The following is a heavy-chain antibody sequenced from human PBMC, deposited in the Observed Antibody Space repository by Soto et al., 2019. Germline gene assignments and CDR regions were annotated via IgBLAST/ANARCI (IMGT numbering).Heavy chain of an antibody. Sequence: QVQLVQSGAEVKKPGSSVKVSCKASGGTLSSYAISWVRQAPGQGLEWLGGIIPIFGTANYAQKFQGRVTITADESTSTAYMELSSLRSEDTAVYYCAREPRWGWNYGGHAFDIWGQGTMVTVSS. CDR1: GGTLSSYA. D-gene: IGHD1-7*01. J-gene: IGHJ3*02. CDR3: AREPRWGWNYGGHAFDI. CDR2: IIPIFGTA. V-gene: IGHV1-69*01.